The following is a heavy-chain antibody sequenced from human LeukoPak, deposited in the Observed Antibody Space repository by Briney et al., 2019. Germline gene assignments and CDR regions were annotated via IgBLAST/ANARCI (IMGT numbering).Heavy chain of an antibody. D-gene: IGHD3-10*01. CDR3: ASGSGSYRTPYYYMDV. J-gene: IGHJ6*03. V-gene: IGHV3-53*01. CDR1: GFTVSSNY. CDR2: IYSGGST. Sequence: GGSLRLSCAASGFTVSSNYMTWVRQAPGKGLEWVSVIYSGGSTYYADSVKGRLTISRDNSKNTLYLQMNSLRAEDTAVYYCASGSGSYRTPYYYMDVWGTGTTVTVSS.